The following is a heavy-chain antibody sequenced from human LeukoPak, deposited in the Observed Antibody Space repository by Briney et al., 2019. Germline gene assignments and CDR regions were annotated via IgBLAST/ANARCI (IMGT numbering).Heavy chain of an antibody. CDR1: GYTFTGYY. Sequence: ASVKVSXKASGYTFTGYYMHWVRQAPGQGLEWMGRINPNSGGTNYAQKFQGRVTMTRDTSISTAYMELSRLRSDDTAVYYCARKSGSINWFDPWGQGTLVTVSS. J-gene: IGHJ5*02. CDR3: ARKSGSINWFDP. CDR2: INPNSGGT. D-gene: IGHD1-26*01. V-gene: IGHV1-2*06.